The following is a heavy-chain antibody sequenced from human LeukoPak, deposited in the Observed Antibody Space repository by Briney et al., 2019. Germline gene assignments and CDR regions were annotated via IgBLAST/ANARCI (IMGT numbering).Heavy chain of an antibody. CDR1: GGSISSAAYY. CDR3: ARVTMVRGVISYRYFDY. D-gene: IGHD3-10*01. Sequence: SETLSLTCTVSGGSISSAAYYWSWIRHHPGKGPEYIGYIYYSGTTNYNPSLKSRVTISVDTSKNQFSLKLSSVTAADTAVYYCARVTMVRGVISYRYFDYWGQGTLVTVSS. J-gene: IGHJ4*02. CDR2: IYYSGTT. V-gene: IGHV4-31*03.